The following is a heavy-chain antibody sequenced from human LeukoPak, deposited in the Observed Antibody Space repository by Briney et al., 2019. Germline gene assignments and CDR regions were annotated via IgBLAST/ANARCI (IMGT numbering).Heavy chain of an antibody. CDR3: AREEVRFLELDYHYYMDV. V-gene: IGHV3-21*01. CDR2: ISSSSSYI. J-gene: IGHJ6*03. Sequence: SGGSLRLSCAASGFTFSSYSMNWVRQAPGKGREWVSSISSSSSYIYYADSVKGRFTVSRDNAKNSLYPQMNSLKAEDTAVYYCAREEVRFLELDYHYYMDVWGKGTTVTVSS. D-gene: IGHD3-3*01. CDR1: GFTFSSYS.